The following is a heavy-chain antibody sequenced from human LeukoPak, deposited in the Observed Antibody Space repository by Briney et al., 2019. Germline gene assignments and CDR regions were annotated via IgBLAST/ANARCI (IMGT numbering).Heavy chain of an antibody. D-gene: IGHD5-24*01. Sequence: GGSLRLSCAASGFAFSNYWMYWVRHAPGKGLVWVSRITSDGSSTNYADSLKGRFTISRDNAKNTLYLQLNGLKADDTAVYYCARGGDGYSPGYFYNWGQGSLVTVSS. CDR3: ARGGDGYSPGYFYN. CDR2: ITSDGSST. V-gene: IGHV3-74*01. J-gene: IGHJ4*02. CDR1: GFAFSNYW.